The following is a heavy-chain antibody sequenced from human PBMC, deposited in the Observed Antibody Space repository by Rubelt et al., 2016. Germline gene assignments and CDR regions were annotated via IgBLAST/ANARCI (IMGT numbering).Heavy chain of an antibody. CDR1: GFSFSNYA. CDR2: IREDGSEK. Sequence: EAQLLESGGGLVQPGGSLRLSCVASGFSFSNYAMSWVRQAPEKGLERVATIREDGSEKYYLDSVKGRFTISRDNAKKSLYLQMTSLRVEDTAVYYCASITTAWWGQGTLVTVSS. V-gene: IGHV3-7*01. J-gene: IGHJ4*02. CDR3: ASITTAW. D-gene: IGHD1-1*01.